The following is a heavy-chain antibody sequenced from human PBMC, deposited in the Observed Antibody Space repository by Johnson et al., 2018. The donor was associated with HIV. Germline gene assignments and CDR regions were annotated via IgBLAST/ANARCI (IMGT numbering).Heavy chain of an antibody. CDR3: TRRDSSELGDAFDI. CDR1: GFTFSSYD. D-gene: IGHD6-6*01. V-gene: IGHV3-13*01. Sequence: VQLVESGGGLVQPGGSLRLSCAASGFTFSSYDMHWVRQATGKGLEWVSAIGTAGDTYYPGSVKGRFTISRDNAKNSLYLQMNSLRAEDTALYFCTRRDSSELGDAFDIWGQGTMVTVSS. CDR2: IGTAGDT. J-gene: IGHJ3*02.